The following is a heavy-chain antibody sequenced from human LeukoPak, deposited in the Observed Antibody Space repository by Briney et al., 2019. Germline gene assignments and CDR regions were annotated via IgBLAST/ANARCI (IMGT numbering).Heavy chain of an antibody. CDR3: ARDFVIAATTEYFQY. CDR2: IYTSGST. D-gene: IGHD6-13*01. V-gene: IGHV4-61*09. Sequence: SQTLSLTCTVSGVSISSGSYYWSWIRQPGGKGLEWIGHIYTSGSTKYNPSLKSQVTISADTSKNQFSLKLSSVTAADTAVYYCARDFVIAATTEYFQYWGQGTLVTVSS. J-gene: IGHJ1*01. CDR1: GVSISSGSYY.